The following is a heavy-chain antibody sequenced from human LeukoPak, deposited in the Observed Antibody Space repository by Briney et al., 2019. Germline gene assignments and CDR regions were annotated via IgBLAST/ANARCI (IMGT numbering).Heavy chain of an antibody. Sequence: GGSLRLSCAASGFTFSNAWMNWVRQAPGKGLEWVSVIYSGGSTYYADSVKGRFTISRDNSKNTLYLQMNCLRAEDTAVYYCAGAPVDPYYFDYWGQGTLVTVSS. J-gene: IGHJ4*02. V-gene: IGHV3-66*01. D-gene: IGHD4-23*01. CDR2: IYSGGST. CDR1: GFTFSNAW. CDR3: AGAPVDPYYFDY.